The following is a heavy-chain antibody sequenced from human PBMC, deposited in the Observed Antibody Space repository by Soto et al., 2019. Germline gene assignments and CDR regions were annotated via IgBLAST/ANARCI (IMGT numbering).Heavy chain of an antibody. V-gene: IGHV3-7*03. CDR3: ARDQLGKDAFDI. Sequence: GESLKISCAASGFTFSSYWMSWVRQAPGKGLEWVANIKQDGSEKYYVDSVKGRFTISRDNAKNSLYLQMNSLRAEYTAVYYCARDQLGKDAFDIWGQGTMVTVSS. CDR1: GFTFSSYW. J-gene: IGHJ3*02. D-gene: IGHD1-1*01. CDR2: IKQDGSEK.